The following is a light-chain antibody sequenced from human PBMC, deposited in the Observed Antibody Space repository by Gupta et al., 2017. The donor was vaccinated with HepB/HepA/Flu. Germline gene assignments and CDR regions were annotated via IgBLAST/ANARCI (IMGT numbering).Light chain of an antibody. Sequence: EIVMTQSPVTLSVSPGERATLSCRASQSVSSNLAWYQQKPGQAPRLLIYGASTRATGIPARFSGSGSGTEFTLTISILHSEDFAVYYCQQDNNWPLTFGGGTKVEIK. J-gene: IGKJ4*01. CDR2: GAS. CDR3: QQDNNWPLT. V-gene: IGKV3-15*01. CDR1: QSVSSN.